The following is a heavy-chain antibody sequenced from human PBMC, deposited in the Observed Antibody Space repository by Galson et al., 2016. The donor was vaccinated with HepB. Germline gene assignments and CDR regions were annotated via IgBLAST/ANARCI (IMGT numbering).Heavy chain of an antibody. Sequence: TLSLTCTVSGDSIHTGGYHWNWIRQHPGKGLEWIGYIHYTGTTHYNPSLKTRLSISLDTSKNQFSLKLSSVAAADTAVYYCARAVVFKSCSSTGCPFDYWGQGALVTVSS. V-gene: IGHV4-31*03. D-gene: IGHD2-2*01. CDR3: ARAVVFKSCSSTGCPFDY. CDR1: GDSIHTGGYH. CDR2: IHYTGTT. J-gene: IGHJ4*02.